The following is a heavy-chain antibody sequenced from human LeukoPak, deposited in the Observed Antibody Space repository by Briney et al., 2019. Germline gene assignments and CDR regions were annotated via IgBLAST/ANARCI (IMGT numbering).Heavy chain of an antibody. D-gene: IGHD1-14*01. CDR2: ISYDGSNK. V-gene: IGHV3-30*18. CDR3: AKNRPLDY. CDR1: GFTFSSYG. Sequence: PGGSLRLSCAASGFTFSSYGMHWVRQAPGKGLEWVAVISYDGSNKYYADSVKGRFTISRDNSKNTLYLQMSSLRAEDTAVYYCAKNRPLDYWGQGTLVTVSS. J-gene: IGHJ4*02.